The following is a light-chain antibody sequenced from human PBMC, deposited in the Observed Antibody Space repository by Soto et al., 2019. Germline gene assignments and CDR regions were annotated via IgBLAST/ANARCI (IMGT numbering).Light chain of an antibody. CDR1: QSISSW. V-gene: IGKV1-5*01. CDR3: QQYNSYSQT. CDR2: DAS. J-gene: IGKJ1*01. Sequence: DIPMTQSPSTLSASVGDRVTITCRASQSISSWLAWYQQKPGKAPKLLIYDASSLESGVPSRFSGSGSGTEFTLTFSSLQPDDFATYYCQQYNSYSQTFGQGTQVAIK.